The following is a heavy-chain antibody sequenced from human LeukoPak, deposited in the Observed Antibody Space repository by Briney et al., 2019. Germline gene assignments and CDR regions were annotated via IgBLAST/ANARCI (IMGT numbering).Heavy chain of an antibody. D-gene: IGHD5-18*01. CDR3: ARGSALRGYSYPQLDY. CDR1: GFTFSSYA. Sequence: GGSLRLSCAASGFTFSSYAMHWVRQAPGKGLEYVSAISSNGGSTYYANSVKGRFTISRDNSKNTLYLQMGSLRAEDMAVYYCARGSALRGYSYPQLDYWGRGTLVTVSS. J-gene: IGHJ4*02. CDR2: ISSNGGST. V-gene: IGHV3-64*01.